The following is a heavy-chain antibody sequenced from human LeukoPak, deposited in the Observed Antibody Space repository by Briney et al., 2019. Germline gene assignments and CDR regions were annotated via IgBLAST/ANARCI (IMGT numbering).Heavy chain of an antibody. CDR1: GYTFTSYY. Sequence: GASVKVSCKASGYTFTSYYMHWVRQAPGQGLEWMGIINPSGGSTSYAQKFQGRVTTTRDTSTSTAYMELSSLRSEDTAVYYCARLDYGETLSYYGMDVWGQGTTVTVSS. CDR2: INPSGGST. CDR3: ARLDYGETLSYYGMDV. V-gene: IGHV1-46*01. J-gene: IGHJ6*02. D-gene: IGHD4-17*01.